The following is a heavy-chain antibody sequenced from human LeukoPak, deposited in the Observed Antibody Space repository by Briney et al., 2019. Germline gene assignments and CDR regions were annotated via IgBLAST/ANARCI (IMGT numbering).Heavy chain of an antibody. Sequence: GGSLRLSCLASGFTFNTYAMHWVRRAPGKGLEWVAFIRHDGSSEYYADSVKGRFTISRDNSKNTLYLQMNSLRAEDTAVYYCAKENLTSLFDYWGQGTLVTVSS. CDR3: AKENLTSLFDY. D-gene: IGHD3-9*01. V-gene: IGHV3-30*02. CDR1: GFTFNTYA. J-gene: IGHJ4*02. CDR2: IRHDGSSE.